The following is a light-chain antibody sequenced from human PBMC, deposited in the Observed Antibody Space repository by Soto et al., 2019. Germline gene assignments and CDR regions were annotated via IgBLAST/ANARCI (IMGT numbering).Light chain of an antibody. CDR3: QQYGSSSYT. J-gene: IGKJ2*01. Sequence: EIGLTQSPGTLSLSPGERATLSCRASQSVSSSYLAWYQQKPGQAPRLLIYDASSRATGIPDRFSGSGSGTDFTLSISRLEPEDFAVYYCQQYGSSSYTFGQGTKLEIK. V-gene: IGKV3-20*01. CDR1: QSVSSSY. CDR2: DAS.